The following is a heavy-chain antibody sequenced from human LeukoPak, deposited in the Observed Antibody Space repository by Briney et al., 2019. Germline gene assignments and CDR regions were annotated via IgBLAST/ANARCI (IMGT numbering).Heavy chain of an antibody. CDR3: ARAPLVGATHSDY. D-gene: IGHD1-26*01. J-gene: IGHJ4*02. CDR1: GFTFSSYS. CDR2: ISSSSSYI. V-gene: IGHV3-21*01. Sequence: PGGSLGLSCAASGFTFSSYSMNWVRQAPGKGLEWVSSISSSSSYIYYADSVKGRFTISRDNAKNSLYLQMNSLRAEDTAVYYCARAPLVGATHSDYWGQGTLVTVSS.